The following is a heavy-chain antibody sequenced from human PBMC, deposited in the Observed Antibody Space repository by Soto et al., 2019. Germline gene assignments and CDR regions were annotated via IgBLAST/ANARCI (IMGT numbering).Heavy chain of an antibody. V-gene: IGHV4-59*01. CDR1: GASIRGSY. CDR2: VYYTGST. D-gene: IGHD6-19*01. J-gene: IGHJ4*02. Sequence: ETLSLTCRVSGASIRGSYWSWIRQSPGKGLEWLGYVYYTGSTNYSPSLRSRVSISVDTSKNEFSLRLSSVTAADKAVYFCARSVAVPGAHIDYWGQGTQVTVYS. CDR3: ARSVAVPGAHIDY.